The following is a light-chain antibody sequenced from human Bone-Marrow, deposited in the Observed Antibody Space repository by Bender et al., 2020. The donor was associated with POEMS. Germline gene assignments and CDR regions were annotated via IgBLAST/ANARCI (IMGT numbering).Light chain of an antibody. J-gene: IGLJ2*01. CDR3: QAWDGSTVI. CDR1: ALSKQY. V-gene: IGLV3-1*01. CDR2: QDA. Sequence: SYELTQPPSVSVSPGQTARIPCSGDALSKQYAYWYQQKPGQCPVVVIYQDAKRPSGIPERFSGSNSGNTATLTIRGAQAVDEGEYCCQAWDGSTVIFGGGTRLTVL.